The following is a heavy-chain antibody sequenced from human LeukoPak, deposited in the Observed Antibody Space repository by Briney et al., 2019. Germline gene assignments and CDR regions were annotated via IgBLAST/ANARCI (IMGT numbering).Heavy chain of an antibody. J-gene: IGHJ4*02. V-gene: IGHV3-30*02. D-gene: IGHD5-12*01. Sequence: GGSLRLSCAASGFTFSSYGMHWVRQAPGKGLEWVAVIWYDGSNKYYADSVKGRFTISRDNSKNMLYLQMNSLRAEDTAVYYCAKVDIVATIDAGRLADYWGQGTLVTVSS. CDR2: IWYDGSNK. CDR3: AKVDIVATIDAGRLADY. CDR1: GFTFSSYG.